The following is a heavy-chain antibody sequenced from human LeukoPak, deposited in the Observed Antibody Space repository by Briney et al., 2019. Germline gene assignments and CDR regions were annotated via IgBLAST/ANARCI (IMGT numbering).Heavy chain of an antibody. V-gene: IGHV4-59*08. D-gene: IGHD6-19*01. CDR1: GGSISSYY. J-gene: IGHJ4*02. CDR2: IYYSGST. CDR3: ARAQWRAGTPY. Sequence: SETLSLTCTVSGGSISSYYWSWIRQPPGKGLEWIGYIYYSGSTNYNPSLKSRVTISVDTSKNQFSLKLSSVTAADTAVYYCARAQWRAGTPYWGQGTLVTVSS.